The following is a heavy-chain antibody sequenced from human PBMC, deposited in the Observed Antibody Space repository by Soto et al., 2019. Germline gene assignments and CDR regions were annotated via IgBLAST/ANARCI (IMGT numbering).Heavy chain of an antibody. Sequence: QVQLVESGGGVVQPGRSLRLSCAASGFTFSSYGMHWVRQAPGKGLEWVAVIWYDGSNKYYADSVKGRFTISRDNSKNTLYLQMNSLRAEDTAVYYCARGGGYDILTGYYDYYGMDVWGQGTTVTVSS. V-gene: IGHV3-33*01. CDR1: GFTFSSYG. D-gene: IGHD3-9*01. CDR3: ARGGGYDILTGYYDYYGMDV. CDR2: IWYDGSNK. J-gene: IGHJ6*02.